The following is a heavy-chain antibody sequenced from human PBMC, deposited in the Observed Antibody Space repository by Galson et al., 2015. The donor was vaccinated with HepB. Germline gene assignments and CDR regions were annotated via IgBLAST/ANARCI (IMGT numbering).Heavy chain of an antibody. CDR1: GFTFSSYA. Sequence: SLRLSCAASGFTFSSYAMSWVRQAPGKGLEWVSAVSGSGGSTYYADSVKGRFTISRDNSKNTLYLQMNSLRAEDTAVYYCAKDSPRMGSWLSFKSGDARGAFDIWGQGTMVTVSS. CDR2: VSGSGGST. CDR3: AKDSPRMGSWLSFKSGDARGAFDI. J-gene: IGHJ3*02. V-gene: IGHV3-23*01. D-gene: IGHD5-12*01.